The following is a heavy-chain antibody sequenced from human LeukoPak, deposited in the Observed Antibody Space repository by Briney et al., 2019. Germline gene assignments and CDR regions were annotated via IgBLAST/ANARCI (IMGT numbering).Heavy chain of an antibody. CDR3: ATLSYDAWTGINWFDP. J-gene: IGHJ5*02. CDR2: IRTSGNT. Sequence: GGSLRLSCAASGFIFSSYAISWVRQAPGKGLEWVSGIRTSGNTYYADSVKGRFTISRDISKNTVYLQMNSLRAEDSAVYYCATLSYDAWTGINWFDPWGQGTLVTVSS. V-gene: IGHV3-23*01. CDR1: GFIFSSYA. D-gene: IGHD3/OR15-3a*01.